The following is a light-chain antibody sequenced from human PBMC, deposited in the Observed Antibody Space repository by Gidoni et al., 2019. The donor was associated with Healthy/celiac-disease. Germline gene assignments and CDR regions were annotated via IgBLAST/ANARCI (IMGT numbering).Light chain of an antibody. CDR2: WAS. Sequence: DIVMTQSPDSLAVSLGARATINCKSSQRVLYSSNNKNYLAWYQQKPGQHPKLLIYWASTRESGVPDRFSGSGSGTDFTLTISSLQAEDVAVYYCQQYYSTPLTFGGGTKVEIK. J-gene: IGKJ4*01. V-gene: IGKV4-1*01. CDR3: QQYYSTPLT. CDR1: QRVLYSSNNKNY.